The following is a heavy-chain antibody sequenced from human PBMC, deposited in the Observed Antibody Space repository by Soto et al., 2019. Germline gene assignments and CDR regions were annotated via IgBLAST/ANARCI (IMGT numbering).Heavy chain of an antibody. CDR1: GGSISSSSYY. V-gene: IGHV4-39*01. D-gene: IGHD7-27*01. CDR2: IYYSGST. Sequence: SETLSLTCTVSGGSISSSSYYWGWIRQPPGKGLEWIGSIYYSGSTYYNPSLKSRVTISVDTSKNQFSLKLSSVTAADTAVYYCTKGPSGDKVDSWGQGILVTVSS. CDR3: TKGPSGDKVDS. J-gene: IGHJ4*02.